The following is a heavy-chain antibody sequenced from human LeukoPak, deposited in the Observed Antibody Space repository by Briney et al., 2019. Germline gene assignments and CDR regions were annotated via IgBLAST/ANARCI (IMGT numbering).Heavy chain of an antibody. Sequence: GGSLRLSCAASGNYWMHWVRQAPGKGLVWVSHINSDGSWTSYADSVKGRFTISKDNAKNTVYLQMNSLRAEDTAVYYCVSFYETYRGRGTLVTVSS. CDR3: VSFYETY. V-gene: IGHV3-74*01. J-gene: IGHJ4*02. CDR2: INSDGSWT. D-gene: IGHD2/OR15-2a*01. CDR1: GNYW.